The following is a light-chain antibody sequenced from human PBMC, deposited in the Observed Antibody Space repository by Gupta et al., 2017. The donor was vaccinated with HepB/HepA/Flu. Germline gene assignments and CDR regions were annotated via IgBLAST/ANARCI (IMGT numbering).Light chain of an antibody. J-gene: IGKJ3*01. CDR2: DGT. CDR3: QQFKDDVFT. Sequence: AIQLTQSPSSLSASVGDRVTITCRASQGIKSGVAWYQQKPGKPPKLLMYDGTSLESGVPSRFRGSGSGTDFSLTTSSLQPEDFATYYCQQFKDDVFTFGPGTKVDFK. CDR1: QGIKSG. V-gene: IGKV1-13*02.